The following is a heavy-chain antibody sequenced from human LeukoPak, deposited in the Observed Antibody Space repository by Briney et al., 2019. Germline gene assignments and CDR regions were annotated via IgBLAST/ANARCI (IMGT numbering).Heavy chain of an antibody. V-gene: IGHV3-74*01. Sequence: GGSLRLSCAASGFTFSRYWMHWVRQAPGKGLVWVSRINSDGSRTTYADAVKGRFTVSRDNAKNTLYLQMNSLRAEDTAVYYCTTTRLADAFYFDYWGQGTLVTVSS. CDR2: INSDGSRT. J-gene: IGHJ4*02. CDR3: TTTRLADAFYFDY. CDR1: GFTFSRYW. D-gene: IGHD6-13*01.